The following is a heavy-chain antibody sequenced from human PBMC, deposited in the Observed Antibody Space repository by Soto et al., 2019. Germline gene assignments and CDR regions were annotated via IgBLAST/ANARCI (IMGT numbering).Heavy chain of an antibody. D-gene: IGHD3-10*01. CDR2: VTASTGTT. V-gene: IGHV3-23*01. Sequence: EVQLLESGGGLVQPGGSPTLSCAASGFTFSNYAMSWVRQAPGKGLEWVSSVTASTGTTYYADSVKGRFTISRDNSKNTLYLQMNSLRAEDTAVFYCAKGLLRGVRGDYWGQGTLVTVSS. J-gene: IGHJ4*02. CDR1: GFTFSNYA. CDR3: AKGLLRGVRGDY.